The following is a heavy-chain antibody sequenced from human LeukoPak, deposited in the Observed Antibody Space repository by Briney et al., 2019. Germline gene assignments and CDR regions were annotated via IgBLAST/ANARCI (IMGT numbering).Heavy chain of an antibody. V-gene: IGHV5-51*01. Sequence: GESLKISCXGSGYSFTSYWIGWVRQMPGKGLEWMGIIYPGDSDTRYSPSFQGQVTISADKSISTAYLQWSSLKASDTAMYYCARQRYYYDSSGTYFDYWGQGTLVTVSS. D-gene: IGHD3-22*01. CDR1: GYSFTSYW. J-gene: IGHJ4*02. CDR3: ARQRYYYDSSGTYFDY. CDR2: IYPGDSDT.